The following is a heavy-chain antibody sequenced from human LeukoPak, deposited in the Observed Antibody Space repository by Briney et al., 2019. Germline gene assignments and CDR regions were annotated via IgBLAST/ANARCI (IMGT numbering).Heavy chain of an antibody. CDR2: INPNSGGT. CDR1: GYTFTGYY. D-gene: IGHD6-19*01. Sequence: ASVKVSCKASGYTFTGYYIHRVRQAPGQGLEWMGWINPNSGGTNYAQKFQGRVTMTSDTSVSTTYMELSRLRSDDTAVYYCARGMSSGWFDCWGQGTLVTVSS. CDR3: ARGMSSGWFDC. J-gene: IGHJ5*01. V-gene: IGHV1-2*02.